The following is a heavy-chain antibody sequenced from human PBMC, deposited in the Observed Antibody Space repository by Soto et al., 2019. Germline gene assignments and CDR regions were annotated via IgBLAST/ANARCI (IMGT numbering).Heavy chain of an antibody. D-gene: IGHD1-26*01. CDR1: GGSISSSNW. CDR2: IYHSGST. Sequence: SETLSLTCAVSGGSISSSNWWSWVRQPPGKGLEWIGEIYHSGSTNYNPSLKSRVTISVDKSKNQFSLKLSSVTAADTAVYYCARGSPPPMYYYYGMDVWGQGTTVTVSS. CDR3: ARGSPPPMYYYYGMDV. V-gene: IGHV4-4*02. J-gene: IGHJ6*02.